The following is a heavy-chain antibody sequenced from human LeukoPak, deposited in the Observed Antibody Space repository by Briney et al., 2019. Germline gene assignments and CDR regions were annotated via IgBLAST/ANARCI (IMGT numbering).Heavy chain of an antibody. D-gene: IGHD5-12*01. V-gene: IGHV1-69*13. CDR3: ARYSGYDSQNDY. CDR1: GGTFSSYA. J-gene: IGHJ4*02. CDR2: IIPIFGTA. Sequence: GASVTVSCKASGGTFSSYAISWVRQAPGQGLEWMGGIIPIFGTANYAQKFQGRVAITADESTSTAYMELSSLRSEDTAVYYCARYSGYDSQNDYWGQGALVTVSS.